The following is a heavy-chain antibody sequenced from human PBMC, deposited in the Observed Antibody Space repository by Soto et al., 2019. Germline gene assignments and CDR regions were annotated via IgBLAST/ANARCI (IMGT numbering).Heavy chain of an antibody. CDR1: GFSLSNARMG. CDR3: ARIDNYYDSSGYYLNLEP. D-gene: IGHD3-22*01. J-gene: IGHJ5*02. Sequence: QVTLKESGPVLVKPTETLTLTCTVSGFSLSNARMGVSWIRQPPGQALEWLAHIFSNDEKSYSTSLKSRLTISKDTSKSQVVLTMTNMDPVDTATYYCARIDNYYDSSGYYLNLEPWGQGTLVTVSS. V-gene: IGHV2-26*01. CDR2: IFSNDEK.